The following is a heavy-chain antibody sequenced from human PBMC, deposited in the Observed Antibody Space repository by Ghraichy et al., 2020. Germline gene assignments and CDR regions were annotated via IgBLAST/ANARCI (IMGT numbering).Heavy chain of an antibody. CDR3: ARVPGSVAGPFDC. D-gene: IGHD6-19*01. CDR1: WFTVSSNY. V-gene: IGHV3-53*01. J-gene: IGHJ4*02. CDR2: IYSGGTT. Sequence: GGSLRLSCAASWFTVSSNYMSWVRQAPGKGLEWVSVIYSGGTTYYADSVKGRFTISRDNSKNTLYLQMNSLRAEDTAVYYCARVPGSVAGPFDCWGQGTLVTVSS.